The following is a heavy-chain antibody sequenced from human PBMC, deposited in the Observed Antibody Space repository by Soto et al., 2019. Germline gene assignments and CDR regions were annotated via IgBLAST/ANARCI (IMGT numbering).Heavy chain of an antibody. J-gene: IGHJ6*02. D-gene: IGHD3-22*01. Sequence: PSETLSLTCTVSGGSTSSYYWSWIRQPPGKGLAWIGYIYYSGSTNYNPSLKSRVTISVDTSKNQFSLKLSSVTAADTAVYYCARSGYDSSGYYVTPFYYYYGMDVWGQGTTVT. CDR3: ARSGYDSSGYYVTPFYYYYGMDV. CDR2: IYYSGST. V-gene: IGHV4-59*01. CDR1: GGSTSSYY.